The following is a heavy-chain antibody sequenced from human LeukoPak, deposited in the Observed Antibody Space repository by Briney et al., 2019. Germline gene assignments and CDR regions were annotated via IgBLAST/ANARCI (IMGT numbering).Heavy chain of an antibody. Sequence: GGSLRLSCAASGFTFSNYGMHWVRQAPGKGLEWVAFIRYDGSDKYYADSVKGRLTISRDNSKKTLYLQMNSLRAEDTAVYYCAKEYAGSHYYFYYMDVWGKGTTVTVPS. V-gene: IGHV3-30*02. CDR1: GFTFSNYG. J-gene: IGHJ6*03. CDR2: IRYDGSDK. CDR3: AKEYAGSHYYFYYMDV.